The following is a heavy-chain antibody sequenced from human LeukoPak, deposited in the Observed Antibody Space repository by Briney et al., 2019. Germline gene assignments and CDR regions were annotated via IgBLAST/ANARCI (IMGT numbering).Heavy chain of an antibody. Sequence: ASVRVSCKASGYTFTGYFMHWVRQAPGQGLEYMGWINPKSGGTNYTQKFQGRVTMTRDTSINTAYMYLSRLRSDDSAVYYCAALYYDTSGSFDSWGQGTLVTVSS. J-gene: IGHJ4*02. CDR1: GYTFTGYF. CDR3: AALYYDTSGSFDS. D-gene: IGHD3-22*01. CDR2: INPKSGGT. V-gene: IGHV1-2*02.